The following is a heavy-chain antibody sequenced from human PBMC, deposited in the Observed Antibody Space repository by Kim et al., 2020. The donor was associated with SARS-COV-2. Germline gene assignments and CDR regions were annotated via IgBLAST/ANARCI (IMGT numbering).Heavy chain of an antibody. Sequence: SETLSLTCTVSGGSISSSSYYWGWIRQPPGKGLEWIGSIYYSGSTYYNPSLKSRVTISVDTSKNQFSLKLSSVTAADTAVYYCARHQTPFWSGRFDIWGQGTMVTVSS. J-gene: IGHJ3*02. D-gene: IGHD3-3*01. V-gene: IGHV4-39*01. CDR2: IYYSGST. CDR3: ARHQTPFWSGRFDI. CDR1: GGSISSSSYY.